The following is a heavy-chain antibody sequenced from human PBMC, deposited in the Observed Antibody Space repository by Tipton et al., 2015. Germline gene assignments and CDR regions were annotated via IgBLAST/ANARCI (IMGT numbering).Heavy chain of an antibody. J-gene: IGHJ6*02. CDR2: ISPDGST. D-gene: IGHD3/OR15-3a*01. CDR3: ATRRRGAEMIGLAYGRRYYHFAMDI. V-gene: IGHV3-53*01. CDR1: GFSVRSNY. Sequence: SLRLSCAASGFSVRSNYMSWVRQAPGKGLEWVSTISPDGSTNYADSVKGRFTISRDNSKNTLDLQMNSLRVEDTAVYYCATRRRGAEMIGLAYGRRYYHFAMDIWGQGTTVTVSS.